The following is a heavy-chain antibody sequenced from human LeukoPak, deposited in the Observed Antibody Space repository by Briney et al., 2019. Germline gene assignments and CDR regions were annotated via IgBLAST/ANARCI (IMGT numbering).Heavy chain of an antibody. D-gene: IGHD4-17*01. CDR3: AKDGSYGDYRSYFDY. CDR2: ISGSGGST. CDR1: GFTFSSYS. J-gene: IGHJ4*02. V-gene: IGHV3-23*01. Sequence: PGGSLRLSCAASGFTFSSYSMNWVRQAPGKGLEWVSAISGSGGSTYYADSVKGRFTISRDNSKNTLYLQMNSLRAEDTAVYYCAKDGSYGDYRSYFDYWGQGTLVTVSS.